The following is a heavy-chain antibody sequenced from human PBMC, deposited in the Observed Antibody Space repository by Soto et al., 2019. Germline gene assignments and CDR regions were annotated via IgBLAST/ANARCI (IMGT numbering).Heavy chain of an antibody. CDR2: ITGSGSTI. V-gene: IGHV3-48*03. CDR3: ERDTSTDIGDFDY. J-gene: IGHJ4*02. D-gene: IGHD5-12*01. Sequence: HPGGSLRLSCAASGFTFSSFEFNWVRQAPGKGLEWVSYITGSGSTIYYADSVKGRFTISRDNAKNSLYLQMNSLRVEDTGVYYCERDTSTDIGDFDYWGQGTLVTVSS. CDR1: GFTFSSFE.